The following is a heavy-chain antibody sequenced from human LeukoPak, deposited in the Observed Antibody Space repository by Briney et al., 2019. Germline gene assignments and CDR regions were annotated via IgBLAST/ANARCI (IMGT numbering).Heavy chain of an antibody. J-gene: IGHJ4*02. CDR2: ICYSGST. CDR1: GGSISSGDYY. CDR3: ARVPIYDLAEGY. D-gene: IGHD3-3*01. V-gene: IGHV4-30-4*08. Sequence: SETLSLTCTVSGGSISSGDYYWSWIRQPPGKGLEWIGYICYSGSTYYNPSLKSRVTISVDTSKNQFSLKLSSVTAADTAVYYCARVPIYDLAEGYWGQGTLVTVSS.